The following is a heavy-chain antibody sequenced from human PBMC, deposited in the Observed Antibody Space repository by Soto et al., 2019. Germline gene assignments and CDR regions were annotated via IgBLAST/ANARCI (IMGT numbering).Heavy chain of an antibody. CDR2: IYYSGST. CDR3: ARGYYYDSSRLDY. V-gene: IGHV4-39*01. CDR1: GGSISSSSYY. D-gene: IGHD3-22*01. J-gene: IGHJ4*02. Sequence: SETLSLTCTVSGGSISSSSYYWGWIRQPPGKGLEWIGSIYYSGSTYYNPSLKSRVTISVDTSKNQFSLKLSSVTAADTAVYYCARGYYYDSSRLDYWGQGTLVTVSS.